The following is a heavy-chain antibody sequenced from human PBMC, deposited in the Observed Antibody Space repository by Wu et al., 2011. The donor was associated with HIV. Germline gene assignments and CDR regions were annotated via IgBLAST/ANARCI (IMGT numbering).Heavy chain of an antibody. J-gene: IGHJ6*02. D-gene: IGHD3-10*01. CDR2: INPSGGST. CDR1: GYTFTNYY. CDR3: ARDRPPDGGYGHSYYFYGMDV. Sequence: QVQLVQSGAEVKKPGASVKVSCKASGYTFTNYYMHWVRQAPGHALEWMGIINPSGGSTTYAQKFQDRVTMTRDTSTSTVYMELSRLRSEDTAVYYCARDRPPDGGYGHSYYFYGMDVWGQGTTVTVS. V-gene: IGHV1-46*01.